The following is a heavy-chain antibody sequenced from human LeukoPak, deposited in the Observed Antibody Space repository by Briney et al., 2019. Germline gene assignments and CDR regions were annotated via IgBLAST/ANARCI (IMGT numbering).Heavy chain of an antibody. J-gene: IGHJ4*02. Sequence: PGGSLRLSCAASGFTFSSYAMSWVRQAPGKGLQWVSVIPGRGGTTYYADSVKGRFTISRDNSKNTLYLQMNSLRAEDTAVYYCAKDRRNYEYSSDYWGQGTLVTVSS. V-gene: IGHV3-23*01. CDR1: GFTFSSYA. CDR2: IPGRGGTT. CDR3: AKDRRNYEYSSDY. D-gene: IGHD3-3*01.